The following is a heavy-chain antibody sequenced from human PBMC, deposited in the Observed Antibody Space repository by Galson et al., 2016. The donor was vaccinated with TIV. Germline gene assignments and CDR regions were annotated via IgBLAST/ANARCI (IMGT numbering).Heavy chain of an antibody. D-gene: IGHD3-16*01. CDR3: ARDGARVGAHDAFDI. CDR2: ISYTGDST. V-gene: IGHV3-23*01. CDR1: GFTFSTYA. Sequence: SLRLSCAASGFTFSTYAMNWLRQAPGKGLEWVSTISYTGDSTYYTDSVKGRFTISRDNANNSLYLQMNSLRAEDTAVYYCARDGARVGAHDAFDIWGQGTMVTVSS. J-gene: IGHJ3*02.